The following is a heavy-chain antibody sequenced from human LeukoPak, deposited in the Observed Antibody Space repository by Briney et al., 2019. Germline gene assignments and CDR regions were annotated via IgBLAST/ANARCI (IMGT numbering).Heavy chain of an antibody. CDR2: IYTSGST. CDR1: GGSISSYY. CDR3: ARSLRADYYYYYMDV. D-gene: IGHD1-26*01. V-gene: IGHV4-4*07. Sequence: SETLSLTCTVSGGSISSYYWSWIRQPAGKGLEWIGRIYTSGSTNYNPSLKSRVTMSVDTSKNQFSLKLSSVTAADTAVYYSARSLRADYYYYYMDVWGKGTTVTVSS. J-gene: IGHJ6*03.